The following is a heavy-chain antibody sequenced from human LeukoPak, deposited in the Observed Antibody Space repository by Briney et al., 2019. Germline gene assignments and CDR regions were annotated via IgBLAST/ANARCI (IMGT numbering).Heavy chain of an antibody. J-gene: IGHJ1*01. D-gene: IGHD3-22*01. CDR3: ARGGYYDSSGYYSPEYFQH. V-gene: IGHV1-69*05. CDR1: GGTFSSYA. Sequence: ASVKVSCKASGGTFSSYAISWVRQAPGQGLEWMGGIIPIFGTANYAQKFQGRVTITTDEPTSTAYMELSSLRSEDTAVYYCARGGYYDSSGYYSPEYFQHWGQGTLVTVSS. CDR2: IIPIFGTA.